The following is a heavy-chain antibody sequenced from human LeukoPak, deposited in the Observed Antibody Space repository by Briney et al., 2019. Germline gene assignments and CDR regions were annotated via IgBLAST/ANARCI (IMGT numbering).Heavy chain of an antibody. CDR3: ARGGEAVFDY. V-gene: IGHV3-23*01. D-gene: IGHD5-12*01. CDR2: ITSNGGST. J-gene: IGHJ4*01. CDR1: GFTFSSYA. Sequence: GGSLRLSCAASGFTFSSYAMSWVRQAPGKGLEWVSAITSNGGSTYYADSVKGRFTVSRDNSKNTLYLQMSSLRAEDTAVYYCARGGEAVFDYWGHGTLVTVSS.